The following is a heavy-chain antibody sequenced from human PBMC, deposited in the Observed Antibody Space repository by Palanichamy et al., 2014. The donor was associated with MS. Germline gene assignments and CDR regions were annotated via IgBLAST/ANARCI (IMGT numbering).Heavy chain of an antibody. Sequence: EVQLVESGGGLVQPGGSLRLSCAASGFTFSAHYMDWVRQAPGKGLEWVGRTRNKANSYTTEYAASVKGRFTISRDDSKNSLYLQMNGLKTEDTAVYYCARVGSGWFFDYWGQGTLVTVSS. CDR2: TRNKANSYTT. CDR3: ARVGSGWFFDY. V-gene: IGHV3-72*01. D-gene: IGHD6-19*01. CDR1: GFTFSAHY. J-gene: IGHJ4*02.